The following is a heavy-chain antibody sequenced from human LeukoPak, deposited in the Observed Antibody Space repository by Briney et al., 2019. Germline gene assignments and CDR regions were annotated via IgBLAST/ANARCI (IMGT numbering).Heavy chain of an antibody. CDR1: GDSITNYY. D-gene: IGHD2-2*01. V-gene: IGHV4-59*01. CDR3: ARDRAYANSGGYAFDT. CDR2: ISYSGGT. Sequence: SETPSLTCTVSGDSITNYYWSWIRQPPGKGLECIAYISYSGGTKYNPSLRSRVTISLDTSKNQFSLELSSVTAADTATYYCARDRAYANSGGYAFDTWGQGTMVTVSS. J-gene: IGHJ3*02.